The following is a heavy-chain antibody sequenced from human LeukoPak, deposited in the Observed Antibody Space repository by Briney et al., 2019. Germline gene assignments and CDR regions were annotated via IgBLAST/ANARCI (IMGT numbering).Heavy chain of an antibody. J-gene: IGHJ4*02. D-gene: IGHD6-19*01. CDR3: ARHWRSDSSGWYVVDY. CDR1: GYSFTSYW. V-gene: IGHV5-51*01. Sequence: GESLKISCKGSGYSFTSYWIGWVRQMPGKGLEWMGIIHPGDSDTRYSPSFQGQVTISADKSISTAYLQWSSLKASDTAMYYCARHWRSDSSGWYVVDYWGQGTLVTVSS. CDR2: IHPGDSDT.